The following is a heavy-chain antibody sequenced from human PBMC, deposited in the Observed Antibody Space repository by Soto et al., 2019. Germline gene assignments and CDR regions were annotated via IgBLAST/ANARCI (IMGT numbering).Heavy chain of an antibody. V-gene: IGHV4-34*01. Sequence: SVTLSLTCAVYGGSFSGYYWSWIRQHLGKGLEWIGEINHSGRANYNPSLKSPVTISVDTSKNQFSLKRSSVTAADTAVYYCARQLFSSGYFQDFDYWGPGTLVTVSS. J-gene: IGHJ4*02. CDR2: INHSGRA. D-gene: IGHD3-22*01. CDR3: ARQLFSSGYFQDFDY. CDR1: GGSFSGYY.